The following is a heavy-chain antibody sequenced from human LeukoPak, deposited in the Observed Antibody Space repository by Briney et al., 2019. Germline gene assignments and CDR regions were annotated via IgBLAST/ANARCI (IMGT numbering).Heavy chain of an antibody. CDR2: ISADGST. CDR3: ARAAAGTANFDP. J-gene: IGHJ5*02. D-gene: IGHD1-1*01. Sequence: SETLSLTCTVSGGSINSYYWNWIRQPAGKGLEWVGRISADGSTNCNPSLMSRVTISVDKSKNQFSLKLSSVTAADTAVYFCARAAAGTANFDPWGQGTLVTVSS. V-gene: IGHV4-4*07. CDR1: GGSINSYY.